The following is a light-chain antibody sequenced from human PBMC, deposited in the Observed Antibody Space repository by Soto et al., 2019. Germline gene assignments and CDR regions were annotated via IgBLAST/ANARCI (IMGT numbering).Light chain of an antibody. V-gene: IGKV1-5*03. CDR3: QHYNSYSEA. CDR1: QTISSW. Sequence: DIQMTQSPSTLSGSVGDRVTITRRASQTISSWLAWYQQKPGKAPKLLIYKASTLKSGVRSRFSGSGSGTEFTLTISSLQPDDFATYYCQHYNSYSEAFGQGTKVDIK. CDR2: KAS. J-gene: IGKJ1*01.